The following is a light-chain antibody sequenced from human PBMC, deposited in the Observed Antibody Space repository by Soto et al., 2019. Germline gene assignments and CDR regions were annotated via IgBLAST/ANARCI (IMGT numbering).Light chain of an antibody. V-gene: IGKV3-15*01. CDR3: LQYNNWPPYT. CDR2: SAS. J-gene: IGKJ2*01. CDR1: QSVSSN. Sequence: EIVMTQSPATLSVSPGERATLSCRASQSVSSNLAWYQKKPGQAPRVLVYSASTRATGVPARFSGSGSGTEFTLTISSLQSEDFAVYYCLQYNNWPPYTFGQGTKVDI.